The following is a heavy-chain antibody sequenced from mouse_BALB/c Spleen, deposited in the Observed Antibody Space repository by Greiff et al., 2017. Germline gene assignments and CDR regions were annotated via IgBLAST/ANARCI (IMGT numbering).Heavy chain of an antibody. Sequence: EVKVVESGGGLVKPGGSLKLSCAASGFAFSSYDMSWVRQTPEKRLEWVAYISSGGGSTYYPDTVKGRFTISRDNAKNTLYLQMSSLKSEDTAMYYCASIYYDYFDYWGQGTTLTVSS. D-gene: IGHD2-3*01. J-gene: IGHJ2*01. CDR1: GFAFSSYD. CDR3: ASIYYDYFDY. V-gene: IGHV5-12-1*01. CDR2: ISSGGGST.